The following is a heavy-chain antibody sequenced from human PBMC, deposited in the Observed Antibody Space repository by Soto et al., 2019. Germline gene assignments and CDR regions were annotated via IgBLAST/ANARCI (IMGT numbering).Heavy chain of an antibody. V-gene: IGHV3-73*01. J-gene: IGHJ6*03. CDR1: GFTFSVFA. D-gene: IGHD3-3*01. CDR2: IRSRGNNYAT. Sequence: EVQLVESGGGLVQPGGPLTLSCAASGFTFSVFALHWVRHPPGRGLEWVGRIRSRGNNYATAYAGSMDGRFTISRDDSKNKAYLQLNSLTTDDTAVYYCSTQASDLWRDYPQYYMDVWGKGTTVTVS. CDR3: STQASDLWRDYPQYYMDV.